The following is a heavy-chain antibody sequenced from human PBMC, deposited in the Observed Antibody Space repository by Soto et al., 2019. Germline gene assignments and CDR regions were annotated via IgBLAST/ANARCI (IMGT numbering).Heavy chain of an antibody. CDR3: ARISRYFDWLYFDY. V-gene: IGHV4-31*03. Sequence: SETLSLTCTVSGGSISSGGYYWSWIRQHPGKGLEWIGYIYYSGSTYCNPSLKSRVTISVDTSKNQFSLKLSSVTAADTAVYYCARISRYFDWLYFDYWGQGTLVTVSS. CDR1: GGSISSGGYY. D-gene: IGHD3-9*01. J-gene: IGHJ4*02. CDR2: IYYSGST.